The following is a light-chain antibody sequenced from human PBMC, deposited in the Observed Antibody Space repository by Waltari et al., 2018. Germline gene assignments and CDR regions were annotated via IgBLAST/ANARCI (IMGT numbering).Light chain of an antibody. V-gene: IGKV3-15*01. CDR2: GAS. J-gene: IGKJ1*01. Sequence: EIVMTQSPATLSVSPGERATLSCRASQSVSSNLAWYQQKPGQAPRLLIYGASTRATGIPARFSGSGSGTEFTLTISSLQPEDFATYYCQQTYNTPRTFGQGTKVESK. CDR3: QQTYNTPRT. CDR1: QSVSSN.